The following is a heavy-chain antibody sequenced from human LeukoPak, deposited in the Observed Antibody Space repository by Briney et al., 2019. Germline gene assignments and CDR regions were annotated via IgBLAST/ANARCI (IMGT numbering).Heavy chain of an antibody. V-gene: IGHV3-23*01. CDR3: AKDGSGSYRFDY. J-gene: IGHJ4*02. CDR2: ISGSGGST. CDR1: GFTFSSYA. Sequence: PGGSLRRSCAASGFTFSSYAMSWVRQAPGRGLEWVSIISGSGGSTYYADSVKGRFTISRDNSKNTLYLQMNSLRAEDTAVYYCAKDGSGSYRFDYWGQGTLVTVSS. D-gene: IGHD3-10*01.